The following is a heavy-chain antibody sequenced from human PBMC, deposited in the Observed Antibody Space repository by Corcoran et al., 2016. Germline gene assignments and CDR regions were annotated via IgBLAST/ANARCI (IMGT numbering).Heavy chain of an antibody. D-gene: IGHD1-26*01. Sequence: QVPLQQSGPGLVKPSQTLSLTCAISGDSVSSNSATWNWIRQSPSRGLEWLGRTYYRSKWNNDYAVSVKSRITINPDTSKNQVSLHLNSVTPEDTAVYYCARSAYYKEWFDPWGQGTLVTVSS. J-gene: IGHJ5*02. CDR2: TYYRSKWNN. CDR1: GDSVSSNSAT. CDR3: ARSAYYKEWFDP. V-gene: IGHV6-1*01.